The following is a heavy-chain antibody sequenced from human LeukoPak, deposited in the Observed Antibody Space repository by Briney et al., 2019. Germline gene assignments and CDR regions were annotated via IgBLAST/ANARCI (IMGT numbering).Heavy chain of an antibody. CDR3: ARLRYRNFLGGMDV. D-gene: IGHD2-2*02. J-gene: IGHJ6*02. Sequence: PGGSLRLSCAASGLTFRNFGIHWVRQAPGRGLEWVALIWYDGSHKDYVDSVKGRFTISRDNSKNTVDLQMNSLRAEDTAVYYCARLRYRNFLGGMDVWGQGSTVTVSS. CDR1: GLTFRNFG. V-gene: IGHV3-33*01. CDR2: IWYDGSHK.